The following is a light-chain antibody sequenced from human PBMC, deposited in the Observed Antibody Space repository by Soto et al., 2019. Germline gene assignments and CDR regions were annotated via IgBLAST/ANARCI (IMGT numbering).Light chain of an antibody. CDR2: DDD. CDR3: SSYVNSRTVV. Sequence: QSALTQPASVSGSPGQSITISCIGTSSDAGGNYVSWYVSWYQQHPGKVPKLMIYDDDDRPSGVSNRFSGSKSGKTASLTISGLQAEDEADYYCSSYVNSRTVVFGGGTKLTVL. J-gene: IGLJ2*01. V-gene: IGLV2-14*03. CDR1: SSDAGGNYVSWY.